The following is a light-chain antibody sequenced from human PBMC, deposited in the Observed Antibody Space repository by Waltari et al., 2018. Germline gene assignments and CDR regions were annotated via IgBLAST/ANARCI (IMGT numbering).Light chain of an antibody. Sequence: DIQMTQSPSTLSASVGDTVTITCRASQGIGIWLAWYQQHPGRAPKLLIYKASILQTGVPSRFSGSGSGTEFTLTIANLQPDDFATHFCHQCNTYSTFGQGTKVEIK. V-gene: IGKV1-5*03. J-gene: IGKJ1*01. CDR3: HQCNTYST. CDR1: QGIGIW. CDR2: KAS.